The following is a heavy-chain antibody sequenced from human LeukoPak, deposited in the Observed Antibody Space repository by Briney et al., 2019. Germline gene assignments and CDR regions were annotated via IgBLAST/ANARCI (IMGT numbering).Heavy chain of an antibody. D-gene: IGHD6-13*01. CDR1: GYTFTSYG. V-gene: IGHV1-18*01. CDR2: ISAYNGNT. J-gene: IGHJ5*02. CDR3: ARFPAPTYIAAAGYNWFDP. Sequence: PGASVKVSCKASGYTFTSYGISWVRQAPGQGLEWMGWISAYNGNTNYAQKLQGRVTMTTDTSTSTAYMELRSLRSDDTAVYYCARFPAPTYIAAAGYNWFDPWGQGTLVTVSS.